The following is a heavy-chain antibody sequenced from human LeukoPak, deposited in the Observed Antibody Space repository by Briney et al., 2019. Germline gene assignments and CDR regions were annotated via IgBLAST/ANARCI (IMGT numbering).Heavy chain of an antibody. CDR2: IGISSGNT. CDR1: GFNFIDYS. J-gene: IGHJ4*01. CDR3: ARDHRYAFDN. V-gene: IGHV3-48*01. Sequence: GGSLRLSCAASGFNFIDYSMNWVRQAPGKGLEWISYIGISSGNTKYADSVKGRFTISRDKARNSLYLQMNSLRVEDMAMYYCARDHRYAFDNWGHGTLVTVSS. D-gene: IGHD5-12*01.